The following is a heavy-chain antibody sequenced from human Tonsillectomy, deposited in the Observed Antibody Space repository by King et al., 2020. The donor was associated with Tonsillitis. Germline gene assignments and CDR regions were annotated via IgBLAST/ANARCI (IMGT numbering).Heavy chain of an antibody. CDR2: ISPGDSDT. CDR1: GYNFTSYW. CDR3: ARLGDFWSGYQGWFDP. V-gene: IGHV5-51*01. D-gene: IGHD3-3*01. Sequence: VQLVESGAEVKKPGESLKISCKGSGYNFTSYWIAWVRQMPGKGLEWMGIISPGDSDTTYSPSFQGQVTISADKSISTAYLHWSSLKASDTAMYYCARLGDFWSGYQGWFDPWGQGTLVTVSS. J-gene: IGHJ5*02.